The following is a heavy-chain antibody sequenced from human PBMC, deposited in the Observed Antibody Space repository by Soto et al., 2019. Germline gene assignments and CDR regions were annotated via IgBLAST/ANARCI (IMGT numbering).Heavy chain of an antibody. J-gene: IGHJ5*02. D-gene: IGHD6-13*01. Sequence: GGSLRLSCVASGLTFANYGMHWVRQAPGKGLEWVALISSHGGGTQLYADSVKGRFTISRDNSKNTLYLDMNNLRPEDTALYYCAKDREVYSSSWYNWFDPWGQGTLVTVSS. CDR3: AKDREVYSSSWYNWFDP. V-gene: IGHV3-30*18. CDR2: ISSHGGGTQ. CDR1: GLTFANYG.